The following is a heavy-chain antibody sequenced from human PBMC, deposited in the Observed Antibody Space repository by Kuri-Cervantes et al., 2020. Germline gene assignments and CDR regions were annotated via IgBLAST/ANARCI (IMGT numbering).Heavy chain of an antibody. CDR2: IDPNTGGT. CDR1: GYTFTGAY. V-gene: IGHV1-2*02. Sequence: ASVKVSCKASGYTFTGAYMHWVRQAPGQGLEYMGWIDPNTGGTNFAQKFQGRVTMTRDTSISTVYMDLRSLRSDDTAVYYCARETPHSGSYLSYYYGMDVWGQGTTVTVSS. D-gene: IGHD1-26*01. CDR3: ARETPHSGSYLSYYYGMDV. J-gene: IGHJ6*02.